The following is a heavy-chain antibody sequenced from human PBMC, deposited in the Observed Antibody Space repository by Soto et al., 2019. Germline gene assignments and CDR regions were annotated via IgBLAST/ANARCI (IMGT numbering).Heavy chain of an antibody. Sequence: SVKVSCKASGGTFSSYAISWVRQAPGQGLEWMGGIIPIFGTGNYAQKFQGRGTITADESTSTAYMDLSSLRSQDTAVYYCARDHGYCSGGSCYYYYGMDVWGQGTTVTVSS. D-gene: IGHD2-15*01. CDR1: GGTFSSYA. J-gene: IGHJ6*02. CDR2: IIPIFGTG. V-gene: IGHV1-69*13. CDR3: ARDHGYCSGGSCYYYYGMDV.